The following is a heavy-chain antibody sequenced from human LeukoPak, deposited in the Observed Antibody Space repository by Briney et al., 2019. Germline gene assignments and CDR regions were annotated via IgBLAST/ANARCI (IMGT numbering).Heavy chain of an antibody. CDR3: AELGITMIGGV. Sequence: GGSLRLSCAASGFTFSTYCMNWVRQAPGKGLEWVANIKQDGSEKYSVDSVKGRFAIPRDNAKNSLYLQMNSLRAEDTAVYYCAELGITMIGGVWGKGTTVTISS. J-gene: IGHJ6*04. V-gene: IGHV3-7*01. D-gene: IGHD3-10*02. CDR1: GFTFSTYC. CDR2: IKQDGSEK.